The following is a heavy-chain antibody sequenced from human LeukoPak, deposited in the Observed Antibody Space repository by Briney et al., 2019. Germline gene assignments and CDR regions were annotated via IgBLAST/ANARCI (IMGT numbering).Heavy chain of an antibody. D-gene: IGHD6-19*01. V-gene: IGHV4-59*01. CDR2: IYYSGST. Sequence: SETLSLTCTVSGGSISSYYWSWIRQPPGKGLEWIGYIYYSGSTNYNPSLKSRVTISVDTSKNQFSLKLSSATAADTAVYYCARDGGSGWYGYWGQGTLVTVSS. CDR1: GGSISSYY. CDR3: ARDGGSGWYGY. J-gene: IGHJ4*02.